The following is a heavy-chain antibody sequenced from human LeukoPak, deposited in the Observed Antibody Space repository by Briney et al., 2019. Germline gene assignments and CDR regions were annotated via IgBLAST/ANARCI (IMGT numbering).Heavy chain of an antibody. J-gene: IGHJ4*02. V-gene: IGHV3-74*01. Sequence: GGSLRLSCAASGFTFSSYWMHWVRHAPGKGLVWVSRINTDGSSTSYADSVKGRFTISRDNAKNTLYLQMNSLRAEDTAVYYCAREGGIAAALDYWGQGTLVTVSS. CDR3: AREGGIAAALDY. CDR1: GFTFSSYW. CDR2: INTDGSST. D-gene: IGHD6-13*01.